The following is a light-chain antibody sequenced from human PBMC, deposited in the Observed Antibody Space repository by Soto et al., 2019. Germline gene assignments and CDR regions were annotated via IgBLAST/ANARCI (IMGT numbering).Light chain of an antibody. V-gene: IGKV1-5*01. CDR2: DVS. Sequence: DIQMTQSPSTLSASVRTRVPITCRASQNIGRWLGRYQRKPGKAPNLLLYDVSNLEGGVRSRFSGSGSGTEVIHTISGLQLEDFATYLCQQYKSSTWTFGQGTNVDMK. CDR3: QQYKSSTWT. J-gene: IGKJ1*01. CDR1: QNIGRW.